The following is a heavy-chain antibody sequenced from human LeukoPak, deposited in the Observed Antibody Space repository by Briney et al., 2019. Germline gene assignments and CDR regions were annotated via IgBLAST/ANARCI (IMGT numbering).Heavy chain of an antibody. CDR3: ARDSSGYYNWFDP. V-gene: IGHV1-18*01. D-gene: IGHD3-22*01. CDR1: GYTFTSYG. CDR2: ISAYNGNT. Sequence: ASVKDSXKASGYTFTSYGISWVRQAPGQGLEWMGWISAYNGNTNYAQKLQGRVTMTTDTSTSTAYMELRSLRSDDTAVYYCARDSSGYYNWFDPWGQGTLVTVSS. J-gene: IGHJ5*02.